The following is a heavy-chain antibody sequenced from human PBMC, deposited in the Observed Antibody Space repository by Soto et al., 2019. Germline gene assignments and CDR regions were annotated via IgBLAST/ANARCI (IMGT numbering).Heavy chain of an antibody. CDR3: AKLATPDDYGGNDY. CDR2: ISGSGGST. Sequence: GGSLRLSCAASGFTFSSYAMSWVRQAPGKGLEWVSAISGSGGSTYYADSVKGRFTISRDNSKNTLYQQMNSLSAEDTAVYYCAKLATPDDYGGNDYWGQGTLVTVSS. CDR1: GFTFSSYA. D-gene: IGHD4-17*01. J-gene: IGHJ4*02. V-gene: IGHV3-23*01.